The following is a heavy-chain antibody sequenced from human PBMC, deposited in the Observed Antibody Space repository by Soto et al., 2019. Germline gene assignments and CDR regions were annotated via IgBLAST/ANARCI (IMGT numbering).Heavy chain of an antibody. CDR3: AKDPGYCSSTSCYDYYYYMDV. D-gene: IGHD2-2*03. Sequence: QVQLVESGGGVVQPGRSLRLSCAASGFTFSSYGMHWVRQAPGKGLEWVAVISYDGSNKYYADSVKGRFTISRDNSKNTLYLQMNSLRAEETGVYYCAKDPGYCSSTSCYDYYYYMDVWGKGTTVTVSS. J-gene: IGHJ6*03. CDR2: ISYDGSNK. V-gene: IGHV3-30*18. CDR1: GFTFSSYG.